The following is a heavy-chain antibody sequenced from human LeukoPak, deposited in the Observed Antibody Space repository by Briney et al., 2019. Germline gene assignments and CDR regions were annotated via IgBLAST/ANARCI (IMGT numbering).Heavy chain of an antibody. D-gene: IGHD2-15*01. Sequence: GGSLRLSCAASGFTFSSYGMHWVRQAPGKGLGWVAVIAYDGSNKYYADSVKGRFTISRDNSKNTLYLQMNSLRAEDTDVYYCAKVDVPPYWSGRTCYSGGFGFDYWGQGTLVTVSS. CDR2: IAYDGSNK. V-gene: IGHV3-30*18. J-gene: IGHJ4*02. CDR3: AKVDVPPYWSGRTCYSGGFGFDY. CDR1: GFTFSSYG.